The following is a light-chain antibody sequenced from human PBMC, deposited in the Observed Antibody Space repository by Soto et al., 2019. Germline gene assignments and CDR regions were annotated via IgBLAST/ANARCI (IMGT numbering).Light chain of an antibody. J-gene: IGKJ2*01. CDR1: QSVSSSY. Sequence: EIVLTQSPGTLSLSPGERATLSCRASQSVSSSYLAWYQQKPGQAPRLLIYGASSRATVIPDRFSGSGSGTDFTLTISILEPEDFAVYYCQQYGSSRDTFGQGTKLEIK. V-gene: IGKV3-20*01. CDR3: QQYGSSRDT. CDR2: GAS.